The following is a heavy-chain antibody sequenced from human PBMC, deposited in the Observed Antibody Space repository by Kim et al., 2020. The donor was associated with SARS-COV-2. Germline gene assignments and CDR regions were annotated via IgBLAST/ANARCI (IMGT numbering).Heavy chain of an antibody. D-gene: IGHD3-9*01. CDR1: GGSISSSNW. J-gene: IGHJ3*02. V-gene: IGHV4-4*02. Sequence: SETLSLTCAVSGGSISSSNWWSWVRQPPGKGQEWIGVIYHSGSTNYNPSLKSRFTISVDKSKNQFSLQLSSVTAADTAVYYCARGIPLLTGYYTEDAFDIWGEGTMGTVSS. CDR2: IYHSGST. CDR3: ARGIPLLTGYYTEDAFDI.